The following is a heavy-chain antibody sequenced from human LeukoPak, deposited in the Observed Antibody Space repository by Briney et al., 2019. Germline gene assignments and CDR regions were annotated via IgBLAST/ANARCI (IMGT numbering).Heavy chain of an antibody. J-gene: IGHJ4*02. CDR2: IYSGGST. CDR3: ARDTPYSSGRAHTTYVHAIDY. CDR1: GFTVSSNY. Sequence: PGGSLRLSCAASGFTVSSNYMSWVRQAPGKGLEWVSVIYSGGSTYYADSVKGRFTISRDNAKNSLYLQMNSLRAEDTAVYYCARDTPYSSGRAHTTYVHAIDYWGQGTLVTVSS. D-gene: IGHD6-19*01. V-gene: IGHV3-66*01.